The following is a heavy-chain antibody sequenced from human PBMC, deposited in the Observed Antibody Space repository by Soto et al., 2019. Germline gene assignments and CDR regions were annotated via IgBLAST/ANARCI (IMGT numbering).Heavy chain of an antibody. CDR3: ARDLGLLQSLFDY. CDR1: GGSISNYNYY. V-gene: IGHV4-39*02. Sequence: SETLSLTCAVSGGSISNYNYYWGWIRQSPGKGLEWIGSVYYTGNTYYNPSLNSRLTISVDTSENQFSLRLTSVTAADTAVYFCARDLGLLQSLFDYWGQGTLVTVSS. J-gene: IGHJ4*02. D-gene: IGHD1-1*01. CDR2: VYYTGNT.